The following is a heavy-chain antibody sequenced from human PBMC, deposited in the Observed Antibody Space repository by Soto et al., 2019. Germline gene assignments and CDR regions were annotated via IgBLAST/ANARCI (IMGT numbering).Heavy chain of an antibody. CDR1: GYSFADYD. J-gene: IGHJ4*02. V-gene: IGHV1-8*01. Sequence: QVQLVQSGAEVKKPGASVKVSCNASGYSFADYDVNWMRQAPGQGPEWMGWMNPNSGDAGSAQRFQGRVTMTRDTSISTAYMELSSLTSEDTAVYYCARIRYNDLDYRGNFDSWGQGTLLTVSS. CDR2: MNPNSGDA. CDR3: ARIRYNDLDYRGNFDS. D-gene: IGHD1-20*01.